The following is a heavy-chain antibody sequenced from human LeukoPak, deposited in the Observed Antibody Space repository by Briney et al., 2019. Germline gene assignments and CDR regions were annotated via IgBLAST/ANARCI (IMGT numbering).Heavy chain of an antibody. V-gene: IGHV4-38-2*02. D-gene: IGHD4/OR15-4a*01. CDR1: GYSISSGYY. J-gene: IGHJ6*03. CDR2: IYHSGST. CDR3: AREEGAVLSDYMDV. Sequence: SETLSLTCAVSGYSISSGYYWGWIRQPPGKGLEWIGSIYHSGSTYYNPSLKSRVTISVDTSKNQFSLKLSSVTAADTAVYYCAREEGAVLSDYMDVWGKGTTVTVSS.